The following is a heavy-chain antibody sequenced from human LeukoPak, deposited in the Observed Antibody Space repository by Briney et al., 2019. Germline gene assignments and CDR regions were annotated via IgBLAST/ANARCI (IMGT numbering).Heavy chain of an antibody. CDR2: IYYSGST. D-gene: IGHD3-3*01. CDR3: ARTFYDFWSGYLNWFDP. J-gene: IGHJ5*02. V-gene: IGHV4-39*01. CDR1: GGSISSSSYY. Sequence: PSETLSLTCTVSGGSISSSSYYWGWIRQPPGKGLEWIGSIYYSGSTYYNPSLKSRVTISVDTSKNQFSLKLSSVTAADTAVHYCARTFYDFWSGYLNWFDPWGQGTLVTVSS.